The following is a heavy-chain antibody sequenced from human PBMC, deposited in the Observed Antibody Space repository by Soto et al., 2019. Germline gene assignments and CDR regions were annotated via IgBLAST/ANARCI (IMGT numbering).Heavy chain of an antibody. CDR3: ARNSLPAAIDYFDL. V-gene: IGHV1-69*01. CDR2: IIPIFGTA. CDR1: GGIFSSYG. J-gene: IGHJ4*02. D-gene: IGHD2-2*01. Sequence: QVQLVQSGAEVKKPGSSVKVSCKVSGGIFSSYGISWVRQAPGQGLEWVGGIIPIFGTANYAQKFQRRVTVTADESTSTAFMELSSLRSEDTAVYYCARNSLPAAIDYFDLWGQGTLVTVSS.